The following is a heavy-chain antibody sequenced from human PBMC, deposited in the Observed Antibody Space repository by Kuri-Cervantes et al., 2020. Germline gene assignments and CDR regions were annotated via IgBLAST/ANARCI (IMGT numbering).Heavy chain of an antibody. V-gene: IGHV4-59*01. CDR2: IYYSGST. D-gene: IGHD2-2*03. Sequence: SETLSLTCTVSGGSISCYYWSWIRQPPGKGLEWIGYIYYSGSTNYNPCLKSRVTISVDTSKNQFSLKLSSVTAGDTAVYYCARDGGMGSVVVPAVFDPWGQGTLVTVSS. CDR3: ARDGGMGSVVVPAVFDP. CDR1: GGSISCYY. J-gene: IGHJ5*02.